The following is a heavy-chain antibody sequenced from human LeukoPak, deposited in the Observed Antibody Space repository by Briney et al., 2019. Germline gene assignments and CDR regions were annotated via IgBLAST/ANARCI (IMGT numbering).Heavy chain of an antibody. CDR1: GGSISSSSYY. V-gene: IGHV4-39*07. Sequence: TSETLSLTCTVSGGSISSSSYYWGWIRQPPGKGLEWIGSVYYTGASYYNPSLKSRVTISIDTSKKHFSLKLTSVTAADTAVYYCARGAPPQNWGQGTLVTVSS. CDR2: VYYTGAS. J-gene: IGHJ4*02. CDR3: ARGAPPQN.